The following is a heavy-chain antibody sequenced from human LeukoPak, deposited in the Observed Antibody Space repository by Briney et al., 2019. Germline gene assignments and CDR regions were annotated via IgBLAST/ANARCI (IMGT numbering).Heavy chain of an antibody. Sequence: SETLSLTCTVSGGSVSSGSYYWSWIRQPPGKGLEWIGYIYHSGSTNYNPSLKSRVTISVDRSKNQFSLKLSSVTAADTAVYYCARGNYYGMDVWGQGTTVTVSS. V-gene: IGHV4-61*01. CDR2: IYHSGST. CDR3: ARGNYYGMDV. CDR1: GGSVSSGSYY. J-gene: IGHJ6*02.